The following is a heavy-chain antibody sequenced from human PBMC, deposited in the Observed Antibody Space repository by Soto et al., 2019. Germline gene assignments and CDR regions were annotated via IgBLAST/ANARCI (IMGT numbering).Heavy chain of an antibody. CDR1: GGSFSGYY. CDR2: INHSGST. J-gene: IGHJ4*02. Sequence: QVQLQQWGAGLLKPSETLSLTCAVYGGSFSGYYWNWIRQPPGKGLEWIGEINHSGSTNYNPSLKSRVTISVDTSKNQFSLKLSSVTAADTAVYYCARERELDYWGQGTLVTVSS. V-gene: IGHV4-34*01. CDR3: ARERELDY.